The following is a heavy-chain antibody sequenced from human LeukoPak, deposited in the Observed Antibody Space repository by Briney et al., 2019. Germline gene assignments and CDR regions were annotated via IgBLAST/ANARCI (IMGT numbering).Heavy chain of an antibody. CDR1: GGTFSSYA. V-gene: IGHV1-69*04. D-gene: IGHD1-26*01. J-gene: IGHJ6*02. Sequence: SVKVSCKASGGTFSSYAISWVRQAPGQGLEWMGRIIPILGIANYAQKFQGRVTITAEQSTSTAYMELSSLRSEDTAVYYCARGGMSTSYSYYYYYGMDVWGQGTTVTVSS. CDR2: IIPILGIA. CDR3: ARGGMSTSYSYYYYYGMDV.